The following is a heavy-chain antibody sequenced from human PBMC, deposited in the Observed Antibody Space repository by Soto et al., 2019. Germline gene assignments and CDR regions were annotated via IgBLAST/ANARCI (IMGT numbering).Heavy chain of an antibody. CDR1: GFTFSSYW. J-gene: IGHJ4*02. Sequence: EVQLVESGGGLVQPGGSLRLSCAASGFTFSSYWMHWVRQAPGTGLVWVSRINSDGSSTSYADSVKGRFTISRDNDKNTLYLQMNSLRAEDTAVYYCERVWGHIVVVTARLWGQGTLVTVSS. CDR3: ERVWGHIVVVTARL. CDR2: INSDGSST. D-gene: IGHD2-21*02. V-gene: IGHV3-74*01.